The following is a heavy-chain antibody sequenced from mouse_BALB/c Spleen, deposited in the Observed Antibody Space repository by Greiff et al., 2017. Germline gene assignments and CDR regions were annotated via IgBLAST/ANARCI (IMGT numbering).Heavy chain of an antibody. CDR2: INPSNGGT. V-gene: IGHV1S81*02. D-gene: IGHD1-1*01. J-gene: IGHJ3*01. CDR1: GYTFTSYY. CDR3: TKDYYGSSPFAY. Sequence: QVQLQQPGAELVKPGASVKLSCKASGYTFTSYYMYWVKQSPGQGLEWIGGINPSNGGTNFNEKFKSKATLTVDKSSSTAYMQLSSLTSEDSAVYYCTKDYYGSSPFAYWGQGTLVTVSA.